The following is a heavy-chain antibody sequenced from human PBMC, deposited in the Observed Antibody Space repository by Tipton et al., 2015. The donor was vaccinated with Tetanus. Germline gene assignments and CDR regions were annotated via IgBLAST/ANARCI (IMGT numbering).Heavy chain of an antibody. CDR1: GASFSDYY. CDR3: ARSADNWFDP. Sequence: TLSLTCAVYGASFSDYYWSWIRQAPGKGLEWIGEINHSGSTNHNPSLKSRVTLSVDTSKNQFSLKLTSVTAADSAVYFCARSADNWFDPWGPGILVTVSS. V-gene: IGHV4-34*01. J-gene: IGHJ5*02. CDR2: INHSGST.